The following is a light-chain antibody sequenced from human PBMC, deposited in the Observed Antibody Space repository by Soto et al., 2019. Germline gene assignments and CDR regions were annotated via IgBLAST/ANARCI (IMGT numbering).Light chain of an antibody. CDR3: AAWDDSLNGVV. CDR1: SSNIGTNA. CDR2: NNN. J-gene: IGLJ1*01. Sequence: QAVLTQPPSASGTPGQKVTISCSGSSSNIGTNAVNWYQQLPGTAPKLLLYNNNQRPSGVSDRFAGSKSGTSASLAISGLQSDDEADYHWAAWDDSLNGVVFGTGTKLTVL. V-gene: IGLV1-44*01.